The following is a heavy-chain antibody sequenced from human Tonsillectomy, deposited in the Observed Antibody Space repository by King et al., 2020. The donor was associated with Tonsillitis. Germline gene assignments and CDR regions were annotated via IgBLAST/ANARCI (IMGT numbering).Heavy chain of an antibody. J-gene: IGHJ4*02. D-gene: IGHD5-12*01. CDR2: VSPAFGTA. CDR3: AGGHGYAPFPNVYVY. V-gene: IGHV1-69*01. CDR1: GVTFSNYA. Sequence: QLVQSGAEVKKPGSSVKVSCKASGVTFSNYAITWVRQAPGHGPVWMGGVSPAFGTAVYAQNFQGRVTITADEATNTAYMELSSLRFEDTAVYYCAGGHGYAPFPNVYVYWGQGTLVTVSS.